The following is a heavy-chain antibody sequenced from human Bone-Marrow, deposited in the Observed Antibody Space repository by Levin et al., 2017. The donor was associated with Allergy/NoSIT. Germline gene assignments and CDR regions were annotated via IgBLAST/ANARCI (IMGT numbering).Heavy chain of an antibody. CDR2: IYSGGNT. J-gene: IGHJ4*02. CDR3: TTRNY. CDR1: EFTANNNY. V-gene: IGHV3-66*01. Sequence: GGSLRLSCAASEFTANNNYMTWVRQAPGKGLEWVSVIYSGGNTFYTDSVKGRFTISRDNSKNTLYLQMNSLRAEDTAIYYCTTRNYWGQGTLVTVSS.